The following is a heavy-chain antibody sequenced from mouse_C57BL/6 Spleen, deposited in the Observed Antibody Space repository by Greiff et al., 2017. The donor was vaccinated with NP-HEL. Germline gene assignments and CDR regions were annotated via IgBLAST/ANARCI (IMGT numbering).Heavy chain of an antibody. Sequence: VQLQQSGPELVKPGASVKISCKASGYSFTDYNMNWVKQSNGKSLEWIGVINPNYGTTSYNQKFKGKATLTVDQSSSTSYMQLNSLTSEDSAVYYCARHYGSSSYYAMDYWGQGTSVTVSS. J-gene: IGHJ4*01. CDR1: GYSFTDYN. D-gene: IGHD1-1*01. CDR2: INPNYGTT. CDR3: ARHYGSSSYYAMDY. V-gene: IGHV1-39*01.